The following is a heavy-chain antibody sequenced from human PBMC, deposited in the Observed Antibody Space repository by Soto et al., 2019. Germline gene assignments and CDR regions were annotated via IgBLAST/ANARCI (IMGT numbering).Heavy chain of an antibody. CDR2: ISGNGDTT. V-gene: IGHV3-23*01. Sequence: VQLLESGGGLVQPGGSLRLFFGGSGFTFSGYALFWVRQAPGKGLEWVSGISGNGDTTYYADSLKGRFSISRDNSKNTVYLQMNSLRAEDTAVYYCAKRSPPSDGELFGRPKDWGQGTLVTVSS. CDR1: GFTFSGYA. J-gene: IGHJ4*02. D-gene: IGHD6-6*01. CDR3: AKRSPPSDGELFGRPKD.